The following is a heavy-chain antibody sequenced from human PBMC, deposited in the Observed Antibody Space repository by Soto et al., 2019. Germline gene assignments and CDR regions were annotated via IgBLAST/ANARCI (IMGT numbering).Heavy chain of an antibody. V-gene: IGHV1-69*01. J-gene: IGHJ4*02. D-gene: IGHD5-12*01. CDR2: IIRIFHTS. CDR1: GGTFSSYA. CDR3: VHRRDGYNSAFFDY. Sequence: QVQLVQSGAEVKKPGSSVKVSCKASGGTFSSYAFSWVLQAPGQGLEWMGGIIRIFHTSTYAQNFQGRVTITADESTSTAYMELINLRSDDTAVYYCVHRRDGYNSAFFDYWGQGTLVTVSS.